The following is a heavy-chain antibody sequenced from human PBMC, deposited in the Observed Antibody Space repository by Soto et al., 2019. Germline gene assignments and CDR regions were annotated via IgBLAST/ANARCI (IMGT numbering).Heavy chain of an antibody. Sequence: ASVKVSCKASGYTFTGYYMHWVRQAPGQGLEWMGWINPNSGGTNYAQKFQGWVTMTRDTSISTAYMELSGLRSDDTAVYYCARDLASSDYIWGSYRPNWFDPWGQGTLVTVSS. D-gene: IGHD3-16*02. CDR2: INPNSGGT. CDR3: ARDLASSDYIWGSYRPNWFDP. V-gene: IGHV1-2*04. J-gene: IGHJ5*02. CDR1: GYTFTGYY.